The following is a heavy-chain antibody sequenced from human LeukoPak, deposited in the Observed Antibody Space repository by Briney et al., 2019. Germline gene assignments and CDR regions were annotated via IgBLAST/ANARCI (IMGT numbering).Heavy chain of an antibody. CDR2: ISYDGSNK. D-gene: IGHD4-17*01. CDR3: ARDRDYGVDDYYYYYMDV. Sequence: GGSLRLSCAASGFTFSSYAMHWVRQAPGKGLEWVAVISYDGSNKYDADSVKGRFTISRDNSKNTLYLQMNSLRAEDTAVYYCARDRDYGVDDYYYYYMDVWGKGTTVTVSS. J-gene: IGHJ6*03. V-gene: IGHV3-30*01. CDR1: GFTFSSYA.